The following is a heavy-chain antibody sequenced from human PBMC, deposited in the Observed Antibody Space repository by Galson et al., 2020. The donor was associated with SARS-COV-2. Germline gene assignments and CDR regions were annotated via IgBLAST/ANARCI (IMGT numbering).Heavy chain of an antibody. V-gene: IGHV1-46*01. CDR2: IDPSGGRP. Sequence: GESLKISCKASGYKFTSYYIHWVRQAPGQGLEWMGIIDPSGGRPSYAQKFQGRVTMTRDTSTSTIYMELSSLRSEDTAVYFCTRDLGAGSYFDYWGQGTVVTVSS. D-gene: IGHD3-10*01. J-gene: IGHJ4*02. CDR3: TRDLGAGSYFDY. CDR1: GYKFTSYY.